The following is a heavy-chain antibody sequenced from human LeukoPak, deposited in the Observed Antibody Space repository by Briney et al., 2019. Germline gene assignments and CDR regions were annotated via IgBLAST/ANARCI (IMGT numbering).Heavy chain of an antibody. CDR1: GYTFSTYG. CDR3: AGAPMDSRGYYPNDAFDI. D-gene: IGHD3-22*01. CDR2: ISAYTGNT. J-gene: IGHJ3*02. V-gene: IGHV1-18*01. Sequence: GASVKVSCKASGYTFSTYGISWVRQAPGQGLEWMGWISAYTGNTNYAQNLQGRVTMTTDTSTSTAYMELRSLRSDEPAVYYCAGAPMDSRGYYPNDAFDIWGQGTMVTVFS.